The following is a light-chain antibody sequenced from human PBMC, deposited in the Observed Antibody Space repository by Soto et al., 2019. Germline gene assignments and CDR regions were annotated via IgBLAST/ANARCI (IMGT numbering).Light chain of an antibody. CDR1: QSISSW. J-gene: IGKJ5*01. CDR2: KAS. CDR3: QEYNSYSIT. Sequence: DIEMTQSPSTLSSSVAYRVRSTLLASQSISSWLAWYQQKPGKAPKLLIYKASSLESGVPSRFSGSGSGTEFTLTISSLQPDDVATYYCQEYNSYSITCGQGTRREIK. V-gene: IGKV1-5*03.